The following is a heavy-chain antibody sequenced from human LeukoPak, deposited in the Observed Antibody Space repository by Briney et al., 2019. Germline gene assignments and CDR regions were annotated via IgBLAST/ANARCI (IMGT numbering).Heavy chain of an antibody. CDR2: VYYSGST. CDR1: GVSISTYY. D-gene: IGHD3-10*01. Sequence: SETLSLTCTVSGVSISTYYWSWIRQPPGKGLEWIGYVYYSGSTNYNPSLKSRVTISMDTSKNQFSLKLSSVTAADTAVYYCARDYYSASGTFDYWGQGTLVTVSS. J-gene: IGHJ4*02. CDR3: ARDYYSASGTFDY. V-gene: IGHV4-59*01.